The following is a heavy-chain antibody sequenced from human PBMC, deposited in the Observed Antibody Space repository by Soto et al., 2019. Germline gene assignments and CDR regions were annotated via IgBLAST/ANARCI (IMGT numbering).Heavy chain of an antibody. Sequence: PGGSLRHSCSASGFSFSNFAMSWVRLPPGKRLEWVSDIYGLLSGSAGSTYYAESVKGRFTISRDNYKNTLYLQMNSLRAEDTAVYDCATKGGGTYEGYYFDYWGQGTLVTVSS. CDR3: ATKGGGTYEGYYFDY. D-gene: IGHD1-26*01. CDR1: GFSFSNFA. J-gene: IGHJ4*02. V-gene: IGHV3-23*01. CDR2: IYGLLSGSAGST.